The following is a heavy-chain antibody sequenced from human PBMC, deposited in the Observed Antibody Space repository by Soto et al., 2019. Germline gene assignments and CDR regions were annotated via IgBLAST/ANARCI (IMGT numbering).Heavy chain of an antibody. D-gene: IGHD4-17*01. Sequence: QAQLVQSGAEVKKPGASVKVSCKASGYTFTSYDINWVRQATGQGLEYLGWMNPNSGNTGYVQKFQGRVTMTWDSSITTAYMELSSLRSEDTAVYFCARGVKYGAYSRWFDPWGQGTLVTVSS. V-gene: IGHV1-8*01. CDR3: ARGVKYGAYSRWFDP. CDR1: GYTFTSYD. CDR2: MNPNSGNT. J-gene: IGHJ5*02.